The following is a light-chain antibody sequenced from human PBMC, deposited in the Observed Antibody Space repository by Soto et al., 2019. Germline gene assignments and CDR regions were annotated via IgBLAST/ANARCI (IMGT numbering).Light chain of an antibody. CDR2: AAS. CDR3: QKYNSAPLT. J-gene: IGKJ4*01. CDR1: QGIGVY. V-gene: IGKV1-27*01. Sequence: DIQMTQSPSSLSASLGDRVTITCRASQGIGVYLAWVQQKPGKVPKLLIYAASTLQSGVPSRFSDSGSGTDFTLTISSLQPEDFATYDCQKYNSAPLTFGGGTKVEIK.